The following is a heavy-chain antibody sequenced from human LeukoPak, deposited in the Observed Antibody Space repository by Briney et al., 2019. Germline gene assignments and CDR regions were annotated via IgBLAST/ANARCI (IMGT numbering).Heavy chain of an antibody. D-gene: IGHD3-16*02. V-gene: IGHV3-49*03. Sequence: GGSLRLSCAASGFTFSSYAMSWFRQAPGKGLEWVGFIRSKAYGGTTEYAASVKGRFTISRDDSKSIAYLQMNSLKTEDTAVYYCTRVRDYVWGSYRYFDYWGQGTLVTVSS. J-gene: IGHJ4*02. CDR3: TRVRDYVWGSYRYFDY. CDR2: IRSKAYGGTT. CDR1: GFTFSSYA.